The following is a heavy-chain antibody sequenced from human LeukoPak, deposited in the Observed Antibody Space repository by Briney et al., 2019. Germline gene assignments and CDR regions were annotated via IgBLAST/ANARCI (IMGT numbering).Heavy chain of an antibody. J-gene: IGHJ5*02. V-gene: IGHV4-34*01. D-gene: IGHD2-2*01. CDR2: INHSGST. CDR3: ARDLLRGYCSSTSCYSGWFDP. CDR1: GGSFSGYY. Sequence: SETLSLTCAVYGGSFSGYYWNWIRQPPGKGLEWIGEINHSGSTNYNPSLKSRVTISVDTSKNQFSLKLSSVTAADTAVYYCARDLLRGYCSSTSCYSGWFDPWGQGTLVTVSS.